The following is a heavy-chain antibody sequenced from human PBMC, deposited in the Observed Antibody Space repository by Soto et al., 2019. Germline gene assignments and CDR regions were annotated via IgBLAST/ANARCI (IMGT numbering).Heavy chain of an antibody. CDR1: GPTFTSYA. D-gene: IGHD3-3*01. CDR2: INGGNGNT. Sequence: GASVKVSCEASGPTFTSYAMHWVRQAPGQRLEWMGWINGGNGNTKVSQTFQGRVSISRDTSAYTAYMELSSLRSEDTAVYYCATQFGSRGFDPWGQGTLVTVSS. CDR3: ATQFGSRGFDP. V-gene: IGHV1-3*01. J-gene: IGHJ5*02.